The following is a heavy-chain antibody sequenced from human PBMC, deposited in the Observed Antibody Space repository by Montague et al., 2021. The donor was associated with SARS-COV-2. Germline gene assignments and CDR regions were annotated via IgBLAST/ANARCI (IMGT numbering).Heavy chain of an antibody. CDR2: IYRSGTT. V-gene: IGHV4-4*02. Sequence: SETLSLTCTVSGGSVSSDNWWTWVCQPPGKGLEWIGEIYRSGTTXXNPSLQSRVTISVDKSRNHLSLNLRSVTAADTAMYYCALPLGGARFDPWGQGILVTVSS. CDR3: ALPLGGARFDP. CDR1: GGSVSSDNW. J-gene: IGHJ5*02. D-gene: IGHD1-26*01.